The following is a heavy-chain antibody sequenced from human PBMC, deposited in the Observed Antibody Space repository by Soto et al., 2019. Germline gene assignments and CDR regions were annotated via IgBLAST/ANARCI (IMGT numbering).Heavy chain of an antibody. CDR2: INHSGSP. J-gene: IGHJ6*02. V-gene: IGHV4-34*01. Sequence: ASETLSLTCAVYGGSFSGYYWSWIRQPPGKGLEWIGEINHSGSPYYNPSLKSRVTISADTSKNQFSLKLSSVTAADTAVYYCAVPAASVAGASGAFYYYGMDVWGQGTTVTVSS. CDR1: GGSFSGYY. D-gene: IGHD6-19*01. CDR3: AVPAASVAGASGAFYYYGMDV.